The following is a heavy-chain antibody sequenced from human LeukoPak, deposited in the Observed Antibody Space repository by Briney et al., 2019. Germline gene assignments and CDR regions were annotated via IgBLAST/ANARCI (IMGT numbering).Heavy chain of an antibody. CDR1: GGSISSGGYY. V-gene: IGHV4-31*03. CDR3: ARVLVYYDSSGEKGYFDY. J-gene: IGHJ4*02. D-gene: IGHD3-22*01. Sequence: PSETLSLTCTVSGGSISSGGYYWSWIRQHPGKGLEWIGYIYYSGSTYYNPSLKSRVTISVDTSKNQFSLKLSSVTAADTAVYYCARVLVYYDSSGEKGYFDYWGQGTLVTVSS. CDR2: IYYSGST.